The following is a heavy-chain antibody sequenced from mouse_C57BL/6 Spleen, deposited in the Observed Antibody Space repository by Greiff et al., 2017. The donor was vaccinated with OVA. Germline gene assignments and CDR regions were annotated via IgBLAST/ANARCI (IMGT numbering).Heavy chain of an antibody. CDR1: GYTFTSYW. V-gene: IGHV1-64*01. CDR3: ARRDALYYGSSSGWFAY. J-gene: IGHJ3*01. Sequence: QVQLQQSGAELVKPGASVKLSCKASGYTFTSYWMHWVKQRPGQGLEWIGMIHPNSGSTNYNEKFKSKATLTVDKSSSTAYMQLSSLTSEDSAVYYCARRDALYYGSSSGWFAYWGQGTLVTVSA. D-gene: IGHD1-1*01. CDR2: IHPNSGST.